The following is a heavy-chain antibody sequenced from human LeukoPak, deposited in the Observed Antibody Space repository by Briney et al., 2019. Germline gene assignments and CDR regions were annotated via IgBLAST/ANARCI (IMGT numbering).Heavy chain of an antibody. Sequence: PGGSLRLSCAASGFTFSNAWMNWVRQAPGKGLEWVGRIKSKTDGGTADYAAPVKGRFTISRDDSKNTLYLQMNSLKTEDTAVYYCTTDRRYFDSAIDAFDIWGQGTMVTVSS. V-gene: IGHV3-15*07. CDR1: GFTFSNAW. CDR3: TTDRRYFDSAIDAFDI. J-gene: IGHJ3*02. CDR2: IKSKTDGGTA. D-gene: IGHD3-9*01.